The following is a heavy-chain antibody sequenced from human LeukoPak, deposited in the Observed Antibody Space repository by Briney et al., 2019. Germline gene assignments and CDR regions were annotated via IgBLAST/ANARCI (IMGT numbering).Heavy chain of an antibody. CDR1: GYSISSSNW. J-gene: IGHJ6*03. V-gene: IGHV4-28*01. Sequence: SDTLSLTCAVSGYSISSSNWWGWIRQPPGKGLEWIEYIYYSGSTYYNPSLKSRVTMSVDTSKNQFSLKLSSVTAVDTAVYYCARNRAGHGYYYMDVWGKGTTVTVSS. D-gene: IGHD5-24*01. CDR3: ARNRAGHGYYYMDV. CDR2: IYYSGST.